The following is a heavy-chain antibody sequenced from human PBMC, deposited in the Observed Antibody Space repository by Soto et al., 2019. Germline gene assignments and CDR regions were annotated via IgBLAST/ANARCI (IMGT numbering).Heavy chain of an antibody. D-gene: IGHD4-17*01. CDR2: VYYRGRS. V-gene: IGHV4-39*01. CDR1: GGSVTNSSYY. J-gene: IGHJ4*02. CDR3: VSQRTTVPTQAYFDY. Sequence: SETLSLTCTVSGGSVTNSSYYWGWIRQSPGKGLEWIGSVYYRGRSYSKSSVKSRATISVDTSKNRFSLSLNSVTASDTAVYFCVSQRTTVPTQAYFDYWGPGALVTVSS.